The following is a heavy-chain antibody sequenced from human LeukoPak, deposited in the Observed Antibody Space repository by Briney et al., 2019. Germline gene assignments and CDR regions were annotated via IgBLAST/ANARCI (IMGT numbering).Heavy chain of an antibody. Sequence: SETLSLTCTVSGDSISTSSSYWGWIRQPPGEGLEWIGSIFYSGTTYYNPSLTSRVTISEDSSKNQFSLRLHSLTAADTAIYYCARGRGYDPVVFYFDSWGQGTAVIVSS. J-gene: IGHJ4*02. CDR2: IFYSGTT. V-gene: IGHV4-39*07. D-gene: IGHD2-15*01. CDR1: GDSISTSSSY. CDR3: ARGRGYDPVVFYFDS.